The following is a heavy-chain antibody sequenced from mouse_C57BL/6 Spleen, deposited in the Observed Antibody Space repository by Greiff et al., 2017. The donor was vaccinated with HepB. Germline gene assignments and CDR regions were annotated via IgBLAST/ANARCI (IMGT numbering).Heavy chain of an antibody. CDR2: ISDGGSYT. V-gene: IGHV5-4*01. D-gene: IGHD2-5*01. Sequence: DVMLVESGGGLVKPGGSLKLSCAASGFTFSSYAMSWVRQTPEKRLEWVATISDGGSYTYYPDNVKGRFTISRDNAKNNLYLQMSHLKSEDTAMYYCAREWSNRFDYWGQGTTLTVSS. CDR1: GFTFSSYA. J-gene: IGHJ2*01. CDR3: AREWSNRFDY.